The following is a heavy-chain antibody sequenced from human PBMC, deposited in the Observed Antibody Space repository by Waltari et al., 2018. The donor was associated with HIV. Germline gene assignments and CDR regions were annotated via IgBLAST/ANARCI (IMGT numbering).Heavy chain of an antibody. Sequence: QVRLLQSGAEVKKPGASVRVSCKTSGYTFTDYYIHWVRQAPGQGLEWVAWVNPRSGGEKYAPKFQGRVTVTRDTSSTTAYIYLTNLRPDDTAVYFCARVDCVGGSFLPWKYPYLYAMDVWGQGTTVTVSP. CDR2: VNPRSGGE. D-gene: IGHD2-15*01. CDR1: GYTFTDYY. CDR3: ARVDCVGGSFLPWKYPYLYAMDV. V-gene: IGHV1-2*02. J-gene: IGHJ6*01.